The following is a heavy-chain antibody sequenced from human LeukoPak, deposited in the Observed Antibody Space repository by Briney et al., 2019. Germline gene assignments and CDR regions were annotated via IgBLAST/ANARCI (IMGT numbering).Heavy chain of an antibody. J-gene: IGHJ4*02. Sequence: SETQSLTCAVYGGSFSGYYWSWIRQPPGRGLEWIGEINHSGSTNYNPSLKSRVTISVDTSKNQFSLKLSSVTAADTAVYYCARGRLGPQDIVVVPAAQDAYYFDYWGQGTLVTVSS. CDR2: INHSGST. V-gene: IGHV4-34*01. CDR1: GGSFSGYY. D-gene: IGHD2-2*01. CDR3: ARGRLGPQDIVVVPAAQDAYYFDY.